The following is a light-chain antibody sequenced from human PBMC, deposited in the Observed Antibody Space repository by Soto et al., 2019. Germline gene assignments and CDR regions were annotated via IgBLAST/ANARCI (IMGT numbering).Light chain of an antibody. CDR1: RSDVGGYNY. Sequence: QSALTQPGSVSGSPGQSITISCTGTRSDVGGYNYVSWYQQHPGKAPKLMIYDVSNRPSGVSNRFSGSKSGNTASLTISGLQAEDEADYYCSSYTSSSTRVFGTGTKVTVL. V-gene: IGLV2-14*01. CDR2: DVS. CDR3: SSYTSSSTRV. J-gene: IGLJ1*01.